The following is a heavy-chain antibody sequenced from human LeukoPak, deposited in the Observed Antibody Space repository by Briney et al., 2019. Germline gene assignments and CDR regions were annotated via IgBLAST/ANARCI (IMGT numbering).Heavy chain of an antibody. V-gene: IGHV1-2*02. D-gene: IGHD1-26*01. J-gene: IGHJ6*03. CDR2: INPNSGGT. CDR3: ARWSGSYYYYYYMDV. Sequence: ASVKVSCKASGYTFTSYGISWVRQAPGQGLEWMGWINPNSGGTNYAQKFQGRVIMTRDTSISTAYMELSRLRSDDTAVYYCARWSGSYYYYYYMDVWGKGTTVTVSS. CDR1: GYTFTSYG.